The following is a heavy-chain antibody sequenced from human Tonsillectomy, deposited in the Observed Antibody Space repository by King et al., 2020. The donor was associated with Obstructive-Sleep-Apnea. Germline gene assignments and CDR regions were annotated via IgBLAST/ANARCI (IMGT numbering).Heavy chain of an antibody. J-gene: IGHJ3*02. Sequence: VQLVESGGGLVKPGGSLRLSCAASGFTFSSYSMNWVRQAPGKGLELVSSISSSSSYIYYADSVKGRFTISRDKAKNSLYLQMNSLRAEDTAVYYCAREGCCSGGSCYQKGCDDAFDIWGQGTMVTVSS. D-gene: IGHD2-15*01. V-gene: IGHV3-21*01. CDR3: AREGCCSGGSCYQKGCDDAFDI. CDR1: GFTFSSYS. CDR2: ISSSSSYI.